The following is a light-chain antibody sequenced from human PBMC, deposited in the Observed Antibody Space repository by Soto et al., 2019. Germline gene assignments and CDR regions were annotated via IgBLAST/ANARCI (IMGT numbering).Light chain of an antibody. CDR1: QGISSW. V-gene: IGKV1D-16*01. CDR2: TAS. Sequence: DIEMTQTRCFVSASLGYRVTITWRASQGISSWLAWYQQKPGKAPKLLISTASTLQSGVPSRFSGSGSGTGFTLTISSLQPDDSATYYCQHYNDYSYTFGPGTRLEIK. CDR3: QHYNDYSYT. J-gene: IGKJ5*01.